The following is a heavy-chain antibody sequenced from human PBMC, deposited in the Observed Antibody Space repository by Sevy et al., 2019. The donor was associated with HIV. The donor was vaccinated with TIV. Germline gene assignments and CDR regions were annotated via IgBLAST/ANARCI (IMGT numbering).Heavy chain of an antibody. CDR1: GLTFSSYW. V-gene: IGHV3-74*01. J-gene: IGHJ6*02. Sequence: GGSLRLSCAASGLTFSSYWMHWVRQAPGKGLVWVSRINGDGSSTSYADSVKGRITISRDNAKNTLYLQMNSLRAEDTAVYYCVRQRGDTVVLPDVLPDYGMDVWGQGTTVTVSS. D-gene: IGHD2-2*01. CDR3: VRQRGDTVVLPDVLPDYGMDV. CDR2: INGDGSST.